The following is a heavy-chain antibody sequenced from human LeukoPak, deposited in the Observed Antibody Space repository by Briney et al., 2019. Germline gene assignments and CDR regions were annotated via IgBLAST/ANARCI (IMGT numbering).Heavy chain of an antibody. CDR2: ISYDGSNK. Sequence: GGSLRLSCAASGFTFSSYGMHWVRQAPGKGLEWVAVISYDGSNKYYADSVKGRLTISRDNSKNTLYLQMNSLRAEDTAVYYCAKERASRRGNLHFDYWGQGTLVTVSS. J-gene: IGHJ4*02. CDR1: GFTFSSYG. D-gene: IGHD4-23*01. CDR3: AKERASRRGNLHFDY. V-gene: IGHV3-30*18.